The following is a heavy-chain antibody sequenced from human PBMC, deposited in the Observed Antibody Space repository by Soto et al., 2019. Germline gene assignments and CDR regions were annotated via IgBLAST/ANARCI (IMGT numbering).Heavy chain of an antibody. CDR3: ARDRGDGYNYGDFDY. CDR2: IIPIFGTA. D-gene: IGHD5-12*01. CDR1: GGTFSSYA. V-gene: IGHV1-69*13. J-gene: IGHJ4*02. Sequence: ASVKVSCKASGGTFSSYAISWVRQAPGQGLEWMGGIIPIFGTANYAQKFQGRVTITADESTSTAYMELSSLRSEDTAVYYCARDRGDGYNYGDFDYWGQGTLVTVSS.